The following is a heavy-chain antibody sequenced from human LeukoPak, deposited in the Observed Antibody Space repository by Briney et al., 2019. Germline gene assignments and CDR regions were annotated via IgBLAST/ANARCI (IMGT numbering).Heavy chain of an antibody. CDR2: IYRSGST. Sequence: SETLSLTCAVSGGSISSGGYSWSWIRQPPGKGLEWIGYIYRSGSTYYNPSLKSRVTISVDRSKNQFSLKLSSVTAADTAVYYCARQERYYYGMDVWGQGITITVSS. CDR1: GGSISSGGYS. V-gene: IGHV4-30-2*01. J-gene: IGHJ6*02. D-gene: IGHD1-26*01. CDR3: ARQERYYYGMDV.